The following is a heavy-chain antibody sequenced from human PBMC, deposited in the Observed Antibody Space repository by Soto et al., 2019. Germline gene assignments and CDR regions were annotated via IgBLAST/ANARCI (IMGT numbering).Heavy chain of an antibody. V-gene: IGHV3-23*01. CDR3: AKDLWFGELYGAFDI. Sequence: GGSLRLSCAVSGFTFSSYAMSWVRQAPGKGLEWVSAISGSGGSTYYADSVKGRFTISRDNSKNTLYLQMNSLRAEDTAVYYCAKDLWFGELYGAFDIWGQGTMVTVSS. J-gene: IGHJ3*02. D-gene: IGHD3-10*01. CDR2: ISGSGGST. CDR1: GFTFSSYA.